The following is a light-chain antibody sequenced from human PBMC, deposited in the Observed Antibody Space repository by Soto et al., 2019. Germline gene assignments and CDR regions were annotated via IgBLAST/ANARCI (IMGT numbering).Light chain of an antibody. CDR3: QQRTNWPPT. CDR1: QSVRND. CDR2: SAS. J-gene: IGKJ4*01. V-gene: IGKV3-11*01. Sequence: EIVLTQSPATLSLSPGERATLSCRASQSVRNDLVWYHQKPGQPPRVLIYSASNRATGIPARFSGSGSGTDFTLTISSLETEDFAVHYCQQRTNWPPTFGGGTKVEMK.